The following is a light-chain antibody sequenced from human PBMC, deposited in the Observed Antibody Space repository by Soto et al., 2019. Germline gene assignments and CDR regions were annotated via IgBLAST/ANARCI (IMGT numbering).Light chain of an antibody. J-gene: IGKJ1*01. CDR2: DAS. Sequence: EIVLTQSPGTLSLSPGERAILSCRASQSVSSDSLAWYRQKPGQAPRLLVYDASSRATGIPDRFSGSGSGTDFTLTISRLEPEDFALYYCQHYCSAPRTFGQGTKVQIK. CDR1: QSVSSDS. V-gene: IGKV3-20*01. CDR3: QHYCSAPRT.